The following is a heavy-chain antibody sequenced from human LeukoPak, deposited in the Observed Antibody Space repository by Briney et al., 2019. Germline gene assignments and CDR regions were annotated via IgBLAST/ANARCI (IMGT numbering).Heavy chain of an antibody. CDR1: GFTFSSYS. V-gene: IGHV3-30*03. J-gene: IGHJ4*02. Sequence: GGSLRLSCAASGFTFSSYSMNWVRQAPGKGLEWVAVISYDGSNKYYADSVKGRFTISRDNSKNTLYLQMNSLRAEDTAVYYCARDQVSSSWYPAPFDYWGQGTLVTVSS. D-gene: IGHD6-13*01. CDR2: ISYDGSNK. CDR3: ARDQVSSSWYPAPFDY.